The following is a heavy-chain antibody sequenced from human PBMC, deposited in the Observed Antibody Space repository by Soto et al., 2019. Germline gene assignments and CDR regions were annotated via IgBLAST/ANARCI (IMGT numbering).Heavy chain of an antibody. V-gene: IGHV4-31*03. CDR1: GYFIGAVGYY. CDR2: FYSSGSI. J-gene: IGHJ5*02. Sequence: QIELQESGPGLVKPSQTLSLTCFVSGYFIGAVGYYWSWIRHHPGKGLEWIGSFYSSGSIIYNPTLRSRVSISGDMSTNQFSMRLTSVTAAGTARYYCARMYSSGSGWFHPWGQGTLVTVSS. D-gene: IGHD6-19*01. CDR3: ARMYSSGSGWFHP.